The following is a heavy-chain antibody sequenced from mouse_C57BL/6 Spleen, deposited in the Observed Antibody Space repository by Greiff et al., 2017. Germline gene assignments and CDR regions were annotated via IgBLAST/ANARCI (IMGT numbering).Heavy chain of an antibody. D-gene: IGHD2-2*01. Sequence: VKLLESGPGLVKPSQSLSLTCSVTGYSITSGYYWNWIRQFPGNKLEWMGYISYDGSNNYNPSLKNRISITRDTSKNQFFLKLNSVTTEDTATYYCARELYYGYYFDYWGQGTTLTVSS. V-gene: IGHV3-6*01. CDR3: ARELYYGYYFDY. J-gene: IGHJ2*01. CDR1: GYSITSGYY. CDR2: ISYDGSN.